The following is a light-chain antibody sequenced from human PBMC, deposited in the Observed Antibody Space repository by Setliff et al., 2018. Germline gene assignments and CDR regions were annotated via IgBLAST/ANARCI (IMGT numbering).Light chain of an antibody. CDR2: NVS. Sequence: QSVLTQPASVSGSPGQSIANSCSGTSSDVGSYDLVSWYQQHPGKAPKLIIYNVSGRPSGVSHRFSGSKSDNTASLTISGLQAEDEADYYCNAYTSRSSYVFGSGTKVTVL. J-gene: IGLJ1*01. CDR3: NAYTSRSSYV. V-gene: IGLV2-14*03. CDR1: SSDVGSYDL.